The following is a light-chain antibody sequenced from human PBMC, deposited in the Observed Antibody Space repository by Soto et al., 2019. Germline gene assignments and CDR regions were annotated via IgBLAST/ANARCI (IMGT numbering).Light chain of an antibody. CDR3: SSYTSSSTYVV. CDR2: DVS. CDR1: SSDVGGYNY. Sequence: QSALTQPASVSGSPGQSITISCTGTSSDVGGYNYVSWYQQHPGKAPKLMIYDVSNRPSGVSNRFFGSKSGNTASLTISGVQAEDEADYSCSSYTSSSTYVVFGGVTKLTVL. V-gene: IGLV2-14*01. J-gene: IGLJ2*01.